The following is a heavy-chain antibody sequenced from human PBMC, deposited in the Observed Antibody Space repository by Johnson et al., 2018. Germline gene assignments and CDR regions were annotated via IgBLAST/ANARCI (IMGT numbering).Heavy chain of an antibody. V-gene: IGHV3-23*04. CDR1: GFNFGSYA. D-gene: IGHD6-13*01. CDR3: AGADGKGGTGLAY. J-gene: IGHJ4*02. CDR2: VSASGDTS. Sequence: QLVESGGGLVHPGGSLRLSCEASGFNFGSYAMNWVRQTPGKGLEWVSGVSASGDTSYYADSVKGRFTMSRDNSKNTLYLQMNGLRTEDTAFYSCAGADGKGGTGLAYWGQGTPVTVSS.